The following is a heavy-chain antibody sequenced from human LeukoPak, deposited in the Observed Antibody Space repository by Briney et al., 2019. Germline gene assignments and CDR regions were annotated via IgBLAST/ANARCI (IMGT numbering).Heavy chain of an antibody. V-gene: IGHV4-39*07. CDR3: ARDTERWLGQGY. D-gene: IGHD6-19*01. Sequence: SETLSLTCTVSGGSISSSSYYWGWIRQPPGKGLEWIGSIYYSGSTYYNPSLKSRVTISVDTSKNQFSLKLSSVTAADTAVYYCARDTERWLGQGYWGQGTLVTVSS. CDR2: IYYSGST. CDR1: GGSISSSSYY. J-gene: IGHJ4*02.